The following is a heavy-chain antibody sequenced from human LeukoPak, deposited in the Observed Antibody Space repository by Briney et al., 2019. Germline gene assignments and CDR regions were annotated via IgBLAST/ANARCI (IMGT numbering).Heavy chain of an antibody. Sequence: GGSLRLSCTASGFTLSSSAMHWVRQAPGEGLEFVSVITSSGTGTDYADSVKGRFTISRDNSKNTLYLQMGSLRADDMAIYYCARIRSGWYFDYWGQGTLVTVSS. D-gene: IGHD6-19*01. J-gene: IGHJ4*02. CDR2: ITSSGTGT. CDR3: ARIRSGWYFDY. V-gene: IGHV3-64*02. CDR1: GFTLSSSA.